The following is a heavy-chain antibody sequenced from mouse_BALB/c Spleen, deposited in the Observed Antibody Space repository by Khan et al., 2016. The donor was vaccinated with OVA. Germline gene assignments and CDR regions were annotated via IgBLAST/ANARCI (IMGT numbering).Heavy chain of an antibody. CDR1: GFSLTSYG. CDR3: ARQPYYHYNIMDY. D-gene: IGHD2-10*01. Sequence: QVQLQQSGPGLVAPSQSLSITCTISGFSLTSYGVHWVRQPPGKGLEWLVVIWSDGSTTYNSALKSRLTISKDNSKNQVFLKMNSLQTDDTAVYFCARQPYYHYNIMDYGGQGTSVTVSS. V-gene: IGHV2-6-1*01. CDR2: IWSDGST. J-gene: IGHJ4*01.